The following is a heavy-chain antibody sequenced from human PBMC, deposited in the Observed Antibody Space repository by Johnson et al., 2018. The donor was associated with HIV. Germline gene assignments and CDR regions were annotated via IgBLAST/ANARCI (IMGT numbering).Heavy chain of an antibody. Sequence: VQLVESGGGLVQPGGSLRLSCAASGFTLSSNYMSWVRQAPGKGLEWVSVIYSCGSTYYADSVKGRFTISRDNSKNTLYLRMNSLRAEDTAVYYCARDRGGEDAFDIWGQGTMVTVSS. CDR1: GFTLSSNY. CDR2: IYSCGST. V-gene: IGHV3-66*01. J-gene: IGHJ3*02. CDR3: ARDRGGEDAFDI. D-gene: IGHD3-16*01.